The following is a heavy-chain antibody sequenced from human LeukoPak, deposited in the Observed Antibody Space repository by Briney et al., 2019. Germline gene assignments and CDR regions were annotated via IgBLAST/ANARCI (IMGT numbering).Heavy chain of an antibody. CDR3: ARDHIAATGTSNWLDP. J-gene: IGHJ5*02. D-gene: IGHD6-13*01. CDR2: IDYSGST. V-gene: IGHV4-59*01. Sequence: SETLSLTCTVSGGSISSYYWSWIRQPPGKGLEWIGYIDYSGSTNCNPSLKSRVTISLDTSKNQFSLKLSSVTAADTAVYYCARDHIAATGTSNWLDPWGQGTLVTVSS. CDR1: GGSISSYY.